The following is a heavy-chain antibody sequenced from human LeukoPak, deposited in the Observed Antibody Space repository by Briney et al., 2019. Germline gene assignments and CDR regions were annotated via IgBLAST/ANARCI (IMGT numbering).Heavy chain of an antibody. CDR3: ARGPATYGDYVSPFDY. D-gene: IGHD4-17*01. Sequence: PSETLSLTCAVYGGSFSAYYWSWIRQPPGKGLEWIGEINHSASTNYNPSLKSRLTISVDASKNQFSLKLSSVTAADTAVYYCARGPATYGDYVSPFDYWGQGTLVTVSS. CDR1: GGSFSAYY. J-gene: IGHJ4*02. V-gene: IGHV4-34*01. CDR2: INHSAST.